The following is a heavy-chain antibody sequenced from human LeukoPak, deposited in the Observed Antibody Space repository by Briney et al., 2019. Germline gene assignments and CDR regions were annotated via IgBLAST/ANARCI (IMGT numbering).Heavy chain of an antibody. CDR3: AKDPYSDFWSGYYFFDY. CDR1: GFTFAKYA. Sequence: PWGSLRLSCAASGFTFAKYAMSWIRQAPGKGLEWVSGVSGSGGFKYYADSVKARFTISRDNSKNTLYMQMSSLRAEDTALYYCAKDPYSDFWSGYYFFDYWGQGTLATVSS. J-gene: IGHJ4*02. V-gene: IGHV3-23*01. CDR2: VSGSGGFK. D-gene: IGHD3-3*01.